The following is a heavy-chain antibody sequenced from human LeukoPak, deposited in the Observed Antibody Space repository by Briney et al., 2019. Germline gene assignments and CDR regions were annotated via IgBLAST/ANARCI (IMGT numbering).Heavy chain of an antibody. V-gene: IGHV3-66*01. CDR2: IYSNDNS. CDR1: GFTVSSNF. Sequence: PGGSLRLSCSTSGFTVSSNFMSWVRQAPGKGLEWVSVIYSNDNSYYADSVKGRFTISRDTSKNTQYLQMNNLRAEDTAVYYCARAGYYFDNSCYYPPQFWGQGTLVTVSS. J-gene: IGHJ4*02. CDR3: ARAGYYFDNSCYYPPQF. D-gene: IGHD3-22*01.